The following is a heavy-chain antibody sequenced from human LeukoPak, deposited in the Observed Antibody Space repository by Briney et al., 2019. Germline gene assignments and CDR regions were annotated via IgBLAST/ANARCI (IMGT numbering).Heavy chain of an antibody. CDR1: GGSFSGYY. CDR3: ARGYDSLWFDP. CDR2: INHSGST. D-gene: IGHD3-22*01. Sequence: QTSETLSLTCAVYGGSFSGYYWSWIRQPPGKGLEWIGEINHSGSTNYNPSLKSRVTISVDTSKNQFSLKLSSVTAADTAVYYCARGYDSLWFDPWGQGTLVTVSS. J-gene: IGHJ5*02. V-gene: IGHV4-34*01.